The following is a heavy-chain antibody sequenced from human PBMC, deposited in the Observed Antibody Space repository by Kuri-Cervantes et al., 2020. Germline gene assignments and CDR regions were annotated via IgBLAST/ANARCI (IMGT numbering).Heavy chain of an antibody. V-gene: IGHV3-11*04. CDR3: ARIRVRYYYGMDV. J-gene: IGHJ6*02. D-gene: IGHD2-21*01. CDR1: GLTFSDYY. Sequence: GESLKISCAASGLTFSDYYMSWIRQAPGKGLEWVSYISSSGSTIYYADSVKGRFTISRDNAKNSLYLQMNSLRAEDTAVYYCARIRVRYYYGMDVWGQGTTVTVSS. CDR2: ISSSGSTI.